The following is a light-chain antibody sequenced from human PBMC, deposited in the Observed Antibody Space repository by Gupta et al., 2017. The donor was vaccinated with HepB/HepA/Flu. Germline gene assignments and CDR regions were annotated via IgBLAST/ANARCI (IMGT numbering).Light chain of an antibody. J-gene: IGLJ1*01. CDR3: NSYTSSTTYV. CDR2: HVT. Sequence: SPLPHLASCPNPPGRSTPTPCLETNSDVGAYNYVSWYQQHPGKAPKLIIYHVTNRPSGVSDRFSGSKSDNTASLTISGLQAEDEADYYCNSYTSSTTYVFGTGTKVTVL. CDR1: NSDVGAYNY. V-gene: IGLV2-14*03.